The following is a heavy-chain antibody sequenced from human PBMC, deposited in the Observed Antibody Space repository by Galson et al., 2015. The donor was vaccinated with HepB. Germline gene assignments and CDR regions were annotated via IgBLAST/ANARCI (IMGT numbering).Heavy chain of an antibody. CDR1: GFTFSDSC. V-gene: IGHV3-11*01. CDR3: ARAALGWFDP. J-gene: IGHJ5*02. CDR2: ICIGYNNI. Sequence: SLRLSCAASGFTFSDSCMSWIRQAPGKGLEWVSNICIGYNNIKYADSVKGRFTIFRDTVKNSLHLQMNILRAEDTAAYYCARAALGWFDPWGQGTLVIVSS.